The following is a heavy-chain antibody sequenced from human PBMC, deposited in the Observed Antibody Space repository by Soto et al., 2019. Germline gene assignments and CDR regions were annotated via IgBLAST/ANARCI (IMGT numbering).Heavy chain of an antibody. Sequence: QVQLVQSGAEVKKPGSSVKVSCKASGGTFSSYTISWVRQAPGQGLEWMGRIIPILGIANYAQKFQGRVTITADKSTSTAYMELSSLRSEDTAVYYSAREYCNSTSRYRDYWGQRFLVTVSS. D-gene: IGHD2-2*02. J-gene: IGHJ4*02. CDR2: IIPILGIA. CDR3: AREYCNSTSRYRDY. CDR1: GGTFSSYT. V-gene: IGHV1-69*02.